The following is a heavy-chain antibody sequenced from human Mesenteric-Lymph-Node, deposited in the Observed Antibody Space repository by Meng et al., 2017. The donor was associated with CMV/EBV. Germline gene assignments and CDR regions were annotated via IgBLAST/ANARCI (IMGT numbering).Heavy chain of an antibody. CDR2: ISAYKGDT. V-gene: IGHV1-18*01. CDR3: ARVLSLGYCSGGSCFLPHY. J-gene: IGHJ4*02. D-gene: IGHD2-15*01. CDR1: GYTFTSYG. Sequence: ASVKVSCKASGYTFTSYGITWMRQAPGQGLEWMGYISAYKGDTHYAPNMQDRVAMTRDTSTGTAYLELRSLRSDDTAVYYCARVLSLGYCSGGSCFLPHYWGQGTLVTVSS.